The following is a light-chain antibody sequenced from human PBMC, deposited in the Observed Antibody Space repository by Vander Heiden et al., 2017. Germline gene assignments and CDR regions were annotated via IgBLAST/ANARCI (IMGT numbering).Light chain of an antibody. CDR1: SSNIGAGYD. CDR2: GNS. V-gene: IGLV1-40*01. Sequence: QSVLTQPPSVSGAPGQRVTISCTGSSSNIGAGYDVHWYQQLPGTAPKRLIYGNSNRPSGVPDRFSGSKSGTSAYLAITGLQAEDESYYYCQSYDSSLEVFGTGTKVTVL. J-gene: IGLJ1*01. CDR3: QSYDSSLEV.